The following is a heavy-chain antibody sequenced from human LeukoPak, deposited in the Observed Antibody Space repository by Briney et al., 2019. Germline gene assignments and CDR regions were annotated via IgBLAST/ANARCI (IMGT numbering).Heavy chain of an antibody. V-gene: IGHV3-21*01. D-gene: IGHD5-18*01. J-gene: IGHJ4*02. CDR3: ARGGRDTAPEAGY. CDR1: GFTFTTYT. Sequence: PGGSLRLSCVASGFTFTTYTMHWVRQAPGKGLELVSSISRGSSFIFHGASLKGRFTISRDDAKNSVYLLMESLRAEDTGIYYCARGGRDTAPEAGYWGQGTLVTVSS. CDR2: ISRGSSFI.